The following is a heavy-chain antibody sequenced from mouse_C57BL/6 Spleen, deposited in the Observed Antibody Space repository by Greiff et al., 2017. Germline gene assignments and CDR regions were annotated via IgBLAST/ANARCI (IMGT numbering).Heavy chain of an antibody. CDR2: INYDSSST. CDR3: ARDPGYAMDY. CDR1: GFTFSDYY. Sequence: EVQRVESEGGLVQPGSSMKLSCTASGFTFSDYYMAWVRQVPEKGLEWVAYINYDSSSTYYLDSLKSRFIISRDNAKNILYLQMSSLKSEDTATYYCARDPGYAMDYWGQGTSVTVSS. V-gene: IGHV5-16*01. J-gene: IGHJ4*01.